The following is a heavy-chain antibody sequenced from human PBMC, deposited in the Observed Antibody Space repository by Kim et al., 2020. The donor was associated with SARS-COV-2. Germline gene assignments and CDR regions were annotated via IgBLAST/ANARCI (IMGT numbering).Heavy chain of an antibody. V-gene: IGHV4-31*02. D-gene: IGHD1-1*01. CDR2: GGT. J-gene: IGHJ4*01. CDR3: ARYNSGVFDY. Sequence: GGTYSNATLKSRITMSVDTSEDQLFLKLNSVTAADTAVYFCARYNSGVFDYWGQGALVTVSS.